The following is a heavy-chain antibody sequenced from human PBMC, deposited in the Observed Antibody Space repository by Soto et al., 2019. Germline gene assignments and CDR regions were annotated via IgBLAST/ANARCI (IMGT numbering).Heavy chain of an antibody. CDR3: ERVLFTRNYYYGMDV. D-gene: IGHD3-16*01. Sequence: TLSLTCTVSGGSISSGGYYWSWIRQHPGKGLEWIGYIYYSGSTYYNPSLKSRVTISVDTSKNQFSLKLSSVTAADTAVYYCERVLFTRNYYYGMDVWGQGTTVTVSS. CDR2: IYYSGST. V-gene: IGHV4-31*03. J-gene: IGHJ6*02. CDR1: GGSISSGGYY.